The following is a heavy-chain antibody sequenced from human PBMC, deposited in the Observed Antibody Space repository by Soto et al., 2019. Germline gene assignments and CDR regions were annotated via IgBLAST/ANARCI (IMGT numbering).Heavy chain of an antibody. CDR2: ISAYNGNT. CDR3: ARAPGYCSSTSCYVRRYYYYYMDV. Sequence: ASVKVSCKASGYTFTSYGISWVRQAPGQGLEWMGWISAYNGNTNYAQKLQGRVTMTTDTSTSTAYMELRSLRSDDTAVYYWARAPGYCSSTSCYVRRYYYYYMDVWGKGTTVTVSS. V-gene: IGHV1-18*01. J-gene: IGHJ6*03. CDR1: GYTFTSYG. D-gene: IGHD2-2*01.